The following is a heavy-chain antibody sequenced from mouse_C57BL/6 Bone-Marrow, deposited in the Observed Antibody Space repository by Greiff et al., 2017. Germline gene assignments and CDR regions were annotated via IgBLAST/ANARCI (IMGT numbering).Heavy chain of an antibody. CDR3: ARRGGRPWYFDV. D-gene: IGHD6-1*01. Sequence: VQLQQSGAELARPGASVKLSCKASGYTFTSYGISWVKQRTGQGLEWIGEISPRSGNTYYNEKFKGQATLTADKSSSTAYMELSSLTSEDSAVYFCARRGGRPWYFDVWGTGTTVTVSS. V-gene: IGHV1-81*01. CDR1: GYTFTSYG. J-gene: IGHJ1*03. CDR2: ISPRSGNT.